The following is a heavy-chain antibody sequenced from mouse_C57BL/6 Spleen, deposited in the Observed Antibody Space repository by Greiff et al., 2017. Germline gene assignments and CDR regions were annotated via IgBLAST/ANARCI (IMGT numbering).Heavy chain of an antibody. CDR2: IYPGSGNT. D-gene: IGHD2-4*01. Sequence: QVQLKESGAELVRPGASVKLSCKASGYTFTDYYINWVKQRPGQGLEWIARIYPGSGNTYYNEKFKGKATLTADKSSSTAYMQLSSLTSEDSAVYFCARRGDYDGNYFDYWGQGTTLTVAS. CDR1: GYTFTDYY. CDR3: ARRGDYDGNYFDY. V-gene: IGHV1-76*01. J-gene: IGHJ2*01.